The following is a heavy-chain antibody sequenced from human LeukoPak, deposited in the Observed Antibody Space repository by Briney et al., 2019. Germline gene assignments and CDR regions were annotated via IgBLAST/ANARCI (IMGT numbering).Heavy chain of an antibody. CDR3: ARGGAARLHFQN. J-gene: IGHJ1*01. Sequence: KPSETLSLTCTVSGGSISTYYWNWIRQPPGKGLEWIGYIYHSGSTNYNPSLQSRVTISADTSKNQFSLNLNSVTAADTAVYYCARGGAARLHFQNWGQGTLVTVSS. D-gene: IGHD6-6*01. CDR2: IYHSGST. CDR1: GGSISTYY. V-gene: IGHV4-59*01.